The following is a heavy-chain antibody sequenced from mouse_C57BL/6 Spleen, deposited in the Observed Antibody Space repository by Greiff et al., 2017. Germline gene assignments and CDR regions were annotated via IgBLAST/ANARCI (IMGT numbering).Heavy chain of an antibody. CDR2: IDPSDSET. D-gene: IGHD1-1*01. V-gene: IGHV1-52*01. Sequence: QVQLQQPGAELVRPGSSVKLSCKASGYTFTSYWMHWVKQRPIQGLEWIGNIDPSDSETHYNQKFKDKATLTVDKSSSTAYMQLSSLTSEDSAVYYWARGGYYYGSGGYFDYWGQGTTLTVSS. CDR1: GYTFTSYW. J-gene: IGHJ2*01. CDR3: ARGGYYYGSGGYFDY.